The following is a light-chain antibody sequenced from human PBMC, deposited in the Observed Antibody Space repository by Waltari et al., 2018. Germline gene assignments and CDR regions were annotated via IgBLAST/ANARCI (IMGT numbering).Light chain of an antibody. J-gene: IGLJ2*01. CDR3: QSYDSSNQDVV. V-gene: IGLV6-57*04. Sequence: NFMLTQPHSVSESPGKTVTISCTRSSGSIASNYVQWYQQRPGSAPTTVIYEDNQRPSGCPDRFSGSIDSSSNSASLTISGLKTEDEADYYCQSYDSSNQDVVFGGGTKLTVL. CDR1: SGSIASNY. CDR2: EDN.